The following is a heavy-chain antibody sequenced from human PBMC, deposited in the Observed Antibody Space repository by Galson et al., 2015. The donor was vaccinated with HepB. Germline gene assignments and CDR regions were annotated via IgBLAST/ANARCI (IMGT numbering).Heavy chain of an antibody. CDR2: MSYDGSNK. V-gene: IGHV3-30*04. J-gene: IGHJ5*02. Sequence: SLRLSCAASGFTFSSYAMHWVRQAPGKGLEWVAVMSYDGSNKYYADSVKGRFTISRDNSKNTLYLQLNSLRADDTAVYYCARETDPTIVVEGPFDPWGQGTLVTVSS. D-gene: IGHD3-22*01. CDR1: GFTFSSYA. CDR3: ARETDPTIVVEGPFDP.